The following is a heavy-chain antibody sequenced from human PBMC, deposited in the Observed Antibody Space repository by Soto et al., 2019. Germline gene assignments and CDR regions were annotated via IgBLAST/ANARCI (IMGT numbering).Heavy chain of an antibody. Sequence: QVQLVQSGAEVKKPGASVKVSCKASGYTFTSYGISWVRQAPGQGLEWMGWISAYNGNTNYAQKHQGRDTMTTNTSTSTAYMALRSLRSDDTAVYYCARDRRYCSGGSCYSDAFDIWGKGTMVTVSS. V-gene: IGHV1-18*01. J-gene: IGHJ3*02. D-gene: IGHD2-15*01. CDR1: GYTFTSYG. CDR3: ARDRRYCSGGSCYSDAFDI. CDR2: ISAYNGNT.